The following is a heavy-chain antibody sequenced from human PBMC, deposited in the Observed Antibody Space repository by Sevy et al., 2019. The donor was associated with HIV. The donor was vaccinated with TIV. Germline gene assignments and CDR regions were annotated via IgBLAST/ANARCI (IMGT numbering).Heavy chain of an antibody. V-gene: IGHV3-30*03. CDR2: ISYDGSQK. CDR3: XXXXXXXXXXXXXXXXXLYQFDF. CDR1: GFTFSSYG. Sequence: GGSLRLSCAASGFTFSSYGMHWVRQAPGKGLEWVAVISYDGSQKYYADSIKGRFTISRDNSKNTLYLQMNSLRPEDXXXXXXXXXXXXXXXXXXXXXXXLYQFDFWGQGTLVTVSS. D-gene: IGHD3-16*01. J-gene: IGHJ4*02.